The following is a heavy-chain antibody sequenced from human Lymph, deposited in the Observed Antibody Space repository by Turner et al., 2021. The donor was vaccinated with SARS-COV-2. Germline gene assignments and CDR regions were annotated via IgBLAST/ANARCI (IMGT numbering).Heavy chain of an antibody. J-gene: IGHJ4*02. Sequence: EVQLFESGGGLVQPWGSLILTCAASGFTFSSYAMGWVRQARGKGIEWVSTISVSGGITYYADSVKGRFNITRDNYKNTLKLEMNSLRAGDTAVYYCAKDPNWYVLSAVDYWGQGTLVTVSS. D-gene: IGHD1-1*01. CDR1: GFTFSSYA. CDR3: AKDPNWYVLSAVDY. V-gene: IGHV3-23*01. CDR2: ISVSGGIT.